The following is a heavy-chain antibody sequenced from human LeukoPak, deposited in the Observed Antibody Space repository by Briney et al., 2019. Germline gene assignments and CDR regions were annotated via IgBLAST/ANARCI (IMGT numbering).Heavy chain of an antibody. CDR2: LSGSGITT. V-gene: IGHV3-23*01. Sequence: PGGSLRLSCAASGFTFSNSAMSWVRQAPGKGLEWVSTLSGSGITTYYADSVKGRFTISRDNSKNTLYLQMNSLRAEDTAVYYCAKGIYGSGWSYFDYWGHGTLVTVSS. CDR3: AKGIYGSGWSYFDY. CDR1: GFTFSNSA. J-gene: IGHJ4*01. D-gene: IGHD6-19*01.